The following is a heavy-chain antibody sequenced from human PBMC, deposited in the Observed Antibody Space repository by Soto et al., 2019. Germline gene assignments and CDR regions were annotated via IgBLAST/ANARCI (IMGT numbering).Heavy chain of an antibody. CDR3: ARNYYSMDV. V-gene: IGHV3-11*01. CDR2: IGRSNDNI. Sequence: QVQLVESGVGVVKPGGSLRLSCAASGFPFSDYYMSWIRQAPGKGLEWVSYIGRSNDNIYYADSVKGRFTISRDNADNSLYLLLNSLRAEDTAIYYCARNYYSMDVWGKGNTVTVSS. CDR1: GFPFSDYY. J-gene: IGHJ6*03.